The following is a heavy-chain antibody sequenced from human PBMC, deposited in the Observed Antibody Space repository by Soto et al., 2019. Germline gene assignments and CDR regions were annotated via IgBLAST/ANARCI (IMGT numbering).Heavy chain of an antibody. V-gene: IGHV4-31*03. CDR3: ARAAVAMVRGVMLVY. D-gene: IGHD3-10*01. CDR2: IYYSGST. J-gene: IGHJ4*02. CDR1: GGSISSGGYY. Sequence: PSETLSLTCTVSGGSISSGGYYWSWIRQHPGKGLEWIGYIYYSGSTYYNPSLKSRVTISVDTSKNQFSLKLSSVTAADTAVYYCARAAVAMVRGVMLVYSGQGTLVSVSS.